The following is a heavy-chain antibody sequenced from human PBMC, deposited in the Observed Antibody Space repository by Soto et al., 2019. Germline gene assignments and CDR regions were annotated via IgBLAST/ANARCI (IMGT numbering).Heavy chain of an antibody. CDR3: ARDPYSYGPKFGYFDY. V-gene: IGHV3-30-3*01. Sequence: QVQLVESGGGVVQPGRSLRLSCAASGFTFSSYAMHWVRQAPGKGLEWVAVISYDGSNKYYADSVKGRFTISRDNSKNTLYLQMNSLRAEDTAVYYCARDPYSYGPKFGYFDYWGHGPLVTVSS. CDR2: ISYDGSNK. J-gene: IGHJ4*01. CDR1: GFTFSSYA. D-gene: IGHD5-18*01.